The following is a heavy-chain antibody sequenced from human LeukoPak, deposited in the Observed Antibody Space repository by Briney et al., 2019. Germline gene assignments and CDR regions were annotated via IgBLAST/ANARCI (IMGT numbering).Heavy chain of an antibody. CDR2: MLYDGSNK. CDR1: GFTFIYFG. D-gene: IGHD2-8*01. J-gene: IGHJ6*02. Sequence: AGTLRLSCAASGFTFIYFGIHWVRQAPVKGLEWVAVMLYDGSNKYSADSVKGRFTISRDNSKNTLYLQMSSLRAEDTAVYYCARDQVSPDGYYYYGMDVWGQGTTVTVS. CDR3: ARDQVSPDGYYYYGMDV. V-gene: IGHV3-30*03.